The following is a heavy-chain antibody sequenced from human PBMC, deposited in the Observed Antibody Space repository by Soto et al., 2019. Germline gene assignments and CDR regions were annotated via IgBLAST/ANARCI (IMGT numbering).Heavy chain of an antibody. CDR3: ARDAPPTDY. CDR2: ISAYNIKT. V-gene: IGHV1-18*01. Sequence: QVQLVQSGAEVKKPGASVKVSCKTSGYTFTSYHISWVRQAPGQGLEWMGWISAYNIKTNYAQKFQGRVTMTTDTLTSTAYMELWSLRSDDTAVYYCARDAPPTDYWGQGTLVTVSS. J-gene: IGHJ4*02. CDR1: GYTFTSYH.